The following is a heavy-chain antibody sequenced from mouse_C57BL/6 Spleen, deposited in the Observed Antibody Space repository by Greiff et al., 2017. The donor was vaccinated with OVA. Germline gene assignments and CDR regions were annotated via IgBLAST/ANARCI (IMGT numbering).Heavy chain of an antibody. D-gene: IGHD3-1*01. V-gene: IGHV1-42*01. CDR1: GYSFTGYY. CDR2: INPSTGGT. Sequence: VQLQQSGPELVKPGASVKISCKASGYSFTGYYMNWVKQSPEKSLEWIGEINPSTGGTTYNQKFKAKATLTVDKSSSTAYMQLKSLTSEDSAVYYCARSGGPDWYFDVWGTGTTVTVSS. J-gene: IGHJ1*03. CDR3: ARSGGPDWYFDV.